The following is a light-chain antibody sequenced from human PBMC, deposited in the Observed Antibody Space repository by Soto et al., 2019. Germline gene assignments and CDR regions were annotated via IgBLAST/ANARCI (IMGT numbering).Light chain of an antibody. CDR2: GAS. J-gene: IGKJ4*02. CDR3: QQYGSSPLT. CDR1: QSVRSNE. Sequence: IVLTQSPGTLSLSPGERATLSCRASQSVRSNELAWYQQKPGQAPRLLIYGASSRATALPDRVSGSGSGTDFTLAISRLEPDDFAVYCCQQYGSSPLTFGGGTKVEFK. V-gene: IGKV3-20*01.